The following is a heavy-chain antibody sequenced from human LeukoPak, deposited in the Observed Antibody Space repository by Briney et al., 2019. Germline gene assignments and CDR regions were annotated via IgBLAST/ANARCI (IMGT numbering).Heavy chain of an antibody. Sequence: PGGSLRLSCAASGFTFSSYAMSWVRQPPGKGLEWIGEINHSGSTNYNPSLKSRVTISVDTSKNQFSLKLTSVTAADTAVYYCARTQAVLLWFGESTGASFDPWGQGTLVTVSS. D-gene: IGHD3-10*01. V-gene: IGHV4-34*08. CDR3: ARTQAVLLWFGESTGASFDP. J-gene: IGHJ5*02. CDR2: INHSGST. CDR1: GFTFSSYA.